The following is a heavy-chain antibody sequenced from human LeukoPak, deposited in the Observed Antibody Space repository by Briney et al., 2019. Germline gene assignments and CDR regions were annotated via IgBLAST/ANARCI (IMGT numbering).Heavy chain of an antibody. D-gene: IGHD1-26*01. CDR1: GYTFTSYY. Sequence: ASVKVSRKASGYTFTSYYMHWVRQAPGQGLEWMGIINPNGGSTSYAQKFQGRVTMTRDTSTSTVYMELSSLRSEETAVYYCTRGVGATHHFDYWGQGTLVTVSS. CDR2: INPNGGST. J-gene: IGHJ4*02. V-gene: IGHV1-46*01. CDR3: TRGVGATHHFDY.